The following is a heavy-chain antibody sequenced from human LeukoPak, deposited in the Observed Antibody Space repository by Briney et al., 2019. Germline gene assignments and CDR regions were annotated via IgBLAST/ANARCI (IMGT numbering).Heavy chain of an antibody. D-gene: IGHD1-26*01. CDR2: IYPGDSET. CDR3: ARHVPYSGSYCGPPDY. J-gene: IGHJ4*02. Sequence: GESLKISCRGSGYSFTGYWIGWVRQMPGKGLEWMGIIYPGDSETRYSPSFQGQVTISADKSISTAYLQWNSLKASDTAMYYCARHVPYSGSYCGPPDYWGQGTLVTVSS. CDR1: GYSFTGYW. V-gene: IGHV5-51*01.